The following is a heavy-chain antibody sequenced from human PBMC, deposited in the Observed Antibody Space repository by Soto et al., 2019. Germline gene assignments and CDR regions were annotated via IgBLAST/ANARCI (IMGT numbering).Heavy chain of an antibody. D-gene: IGHD1-26*01. V-gene: IGHV1-18*01. CDR3: ARGGQECSNSGCGYIYDGMDV. Sequence: ASVKVSCKASGYTFSHYGIGWVRQAPGQGLEWMGWISAYNGNRHFAEGLRGRITMTTDTTTSTADMELRSLSSDDTAVYYCARGGQECSNSGCGYIYDGMDVWGQGTTVTVSS. CDR2: ISAYNGNR. CDR1: GYTFSHYG. J-gene: IGHJ6*02.